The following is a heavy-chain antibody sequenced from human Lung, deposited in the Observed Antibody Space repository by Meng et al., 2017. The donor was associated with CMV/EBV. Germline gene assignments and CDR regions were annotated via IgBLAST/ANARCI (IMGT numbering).Heavy chain of an antibody. V-gene: IGHV1-46*04. Sequence: QGEVVPVGAEVMKPGASVKVSCKASGDTFTYYHIHWVRQAPGQGLEWVGINNPRDGDTSYFQKLRGRVTLTRDTSTSTACMELSSLSSGDTAVYYCARERDATYYFHNWGQGTLVTVSS. D-gene: IGHD5-24*01. CDR2: NNPRDGDT. J-gene: IGHJ4*02. CDR3: ARERDATYYFHN. CDR1: GDTFTYYH.